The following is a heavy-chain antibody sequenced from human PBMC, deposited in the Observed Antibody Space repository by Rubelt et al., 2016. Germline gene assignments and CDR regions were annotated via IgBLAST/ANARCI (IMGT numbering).Heavy chain of an antibody. J-gene: IGHJ4*02. D-gene: IGHD2-21*02. CDR3: GSHFYCGGDCYYPRRPFS. Sequence: EVKKPGASVKVSCKASGYTFTSYAMHWVRQAPGQRLEWMGWINAGNGNTKYSQKFQGRVTITRDTSASTAYMELSSLRSEDTAMYYCGSHFYCGGDCYYPRRPFSGGQGTLVTVSS. V-gene: IGHV1-3*01. CDR2: INAGNGNT. CDR1: GYTFTSYA.